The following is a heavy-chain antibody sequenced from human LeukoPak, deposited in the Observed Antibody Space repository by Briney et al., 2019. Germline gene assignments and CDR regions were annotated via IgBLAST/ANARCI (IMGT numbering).Heavy chain of an antibody. CDR2: INPNSGGT. CDR3: ARAECSSTRCYTGGDWFDP. Sequence: ASVKVSCKASGYTFTGYYMHWVRQAPGQGLEWLGWINPNSGGTNYAQKFQGRVTLTRDTSISTAYMELSRLRSDDTAVYYCARAECSSTRCYTGGDWFDPWGQGTLVTVSS. CDR1: GYTFTGYY. V-gene: IGHV1-2*02. J-gene: IGHJ5*02. D-gene: IGHD2-2*02.